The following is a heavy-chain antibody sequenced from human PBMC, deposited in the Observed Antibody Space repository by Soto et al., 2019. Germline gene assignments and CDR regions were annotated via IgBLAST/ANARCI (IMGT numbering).Heavy chain of an antibody. Sequence: QKYLVESGGGVVQPGGSLGLSCLAPGPIFGGYAMHWVRQAPGKGLEGVAVIWYDGSNKYYADSVKGRFTISRDNSKNMLYLQMDSLRAEDTAVYYCARDGIGGTVFRGFCDYWGQGTLVTVSS. V-gene: IGHV3-33*01. CDR2: IWYDGSNK. J-gene: IGHJ4*02. D-gene: IGHD1-7*01. CDR3: ARDGIGGTVFRGFCDY. CDR1: GPIFGGYA.